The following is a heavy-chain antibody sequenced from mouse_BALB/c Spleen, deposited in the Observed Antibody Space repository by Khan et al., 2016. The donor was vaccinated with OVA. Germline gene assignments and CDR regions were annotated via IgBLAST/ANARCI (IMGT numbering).Heavy chain of an antibody. Sequence: QVRLQQSGAELVRPGTSVKLSCKTSGYIFTSYWIHWVKQRSGQGLEWIARIYPGTDNTYYNEKFKDKATLTADKSSSTAYLQLSSLKSEDSAVFFCAREEALFYFDYWGQGTTLTVSS. CDR1: GYIFTSYW. D-gene: IGHD3-2*02. J-gene: IGHJ2*01. V-gene: IGHV1S132*01. CDR2: IYPGTDNT. CDR3: AREEALFYFDY.